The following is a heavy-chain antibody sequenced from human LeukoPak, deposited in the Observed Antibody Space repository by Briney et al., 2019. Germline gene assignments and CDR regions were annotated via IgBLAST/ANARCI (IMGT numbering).Heavy chain of an antibody. D-gene: IGHD3-10*01. CDR2: ISWNSGSI. Sequence: GRSLRLSCPASGFTFDDYAMHWVRQAPGKGLEWVSGISWNSGSIGYADSVKGRFTISRDNAKNSLYLQMNSLRAEDTALYYCAKVHRSYYYGSGSSPYFDYWGQGTLVTVSS. CDR3: AKVHRSYYYGSGSSPYFDY. V-gene: IGHV3-9*01. CDR1: GFTFDDYA. J-gene: IGHJ4*02.